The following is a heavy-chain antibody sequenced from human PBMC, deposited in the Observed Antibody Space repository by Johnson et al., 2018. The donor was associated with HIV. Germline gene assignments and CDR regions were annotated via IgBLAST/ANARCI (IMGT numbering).Heavy chain of an antibody. CDR1: GFTFDDYA. J-gene: IGHJ3*02. Sequence: VQLLESGGGLVQPGRSLRLSCAASGFTFDDYAMHWVRQAPGKGLEWVSGISWDGGSTYYADSVKGRFTISRDNSKNSLYLQMNSLRTEDTALYYCAKDLTRYSTSGDAFDIWGQGTMVTVSS. CDR2: ISWDGGST. V-gene: IGHV3-43*02. D-gene: IGHD6-13*01. CDR3: AKDLTRYSTSGDAFDI.